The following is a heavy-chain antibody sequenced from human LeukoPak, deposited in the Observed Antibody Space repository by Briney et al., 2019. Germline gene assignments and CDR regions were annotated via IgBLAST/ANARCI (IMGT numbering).Heavy chain of an antibody. CDR3: ARGGPSYYYDSSGYPDNWFDP. CDR2: IYTSGST. J-gene: IGHJ5*02. CDR1: GGSISSGSYY. Sequence: PSETLSLTCTVSGGSISSGSYYWSWIRQPAGKGLVWIGRIYTSGSTNYNPSLKSRVTISVDTSKNQFSLKLSSVTAADTAVYYCARGGPSYYYDSSGYPDNWFDPWGQGTLVTVSS. V-gene: IGHV4-61*02. D-gene: IGHD3-22*01.